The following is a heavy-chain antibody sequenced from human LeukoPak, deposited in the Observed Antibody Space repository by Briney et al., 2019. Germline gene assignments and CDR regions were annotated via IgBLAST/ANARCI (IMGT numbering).Heavy chain of an antibody. J-gene: IGHJ4*02. CDR1: GGSINSGTFY. Sequence: PSDTLSLACTVCGGSINSGTFYWGWIREPPGKRLEGIGSMYYDGSSYYNPSLKSRVTTSVDTSKNQFSLKLTSVTAADTAVYYCAGGQYYYDSSGLDYWGQGTLVTVSS. CDR3: AGGQYYYDSSGLDY. D-gene: IGHD3-22*01. V-gene: IGHV4-39*01. CDR2: MYYDGSS.